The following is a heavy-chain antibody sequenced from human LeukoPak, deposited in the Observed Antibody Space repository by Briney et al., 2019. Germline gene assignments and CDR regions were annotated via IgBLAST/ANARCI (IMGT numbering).Heavy chain of an antibody. CDR1: GGSFSGYY. CDR3: ARDSGKLLDY. Sequence: SETLSLTCAVYGGSFSGYYWSWIRQPPGKGLEWIGEINHSGSTNYNPSLKSRVTISVDTSKNQFSLKLSSVTAADTAVYYCARDSGKLLDYWGQGTLVTVSS. CDR2: INHSGST. V-gene: IGHV4-34*01. J-gene: IGHJ4*02. D-gene: IGHD3-10*01.